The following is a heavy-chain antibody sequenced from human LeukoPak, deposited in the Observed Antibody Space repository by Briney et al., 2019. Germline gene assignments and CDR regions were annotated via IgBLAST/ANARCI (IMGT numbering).Heavy chain of an antibody. D-gene: IGHD2-2*01. Sequence: GGSLRLSCAASGFTFSSYAMSWVRQAARKGLEWVSAISGSGGSTYYADSVKGRFTISRDNSKNTLYLQMNSLRAEDTAVYFCAKDVAGGYCSSTSCYEFDYWGQGTLVTVSS. V-gene: IGHV3-23*01. J-gene: IGHJ4*02. CDR2: ISGSGGST. CDR3: AKDVAGGYCSSTSCYEFDY. CDR1: GFTFSSYA.